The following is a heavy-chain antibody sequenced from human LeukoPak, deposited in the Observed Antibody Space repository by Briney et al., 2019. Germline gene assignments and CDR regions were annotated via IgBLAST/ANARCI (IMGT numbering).Heavy chain of an antibody. V-gene: IGHV4-34*01. Sequence: SETLSLTCAVYGGSFSGYYWNWIRQPPGKGLEWIGEINHSGSTNYNPSLKSRVTISVDTSKNQFSLKLSSVTAADTAVYYCARGFGGSYDSSGYYYDYWGQGTLVTVSS. CDR3: ARGFGGSYDSSGYYYDY. CDR1: GGSFSGYY. D-gene: IGHD3-22*01. CDR2: INHSGST. J-gene: IGHJ4*02.